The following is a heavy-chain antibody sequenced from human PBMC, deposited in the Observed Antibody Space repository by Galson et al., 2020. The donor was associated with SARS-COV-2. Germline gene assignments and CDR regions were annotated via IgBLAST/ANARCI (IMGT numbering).Heavy chain of an antibody. J-gene: IGHJ4*02. Sequence: SQTLSLTCVVSGGSVSGGAFSWSWFRQPPGKGLEWIGYIYDSANTYYNPSLKSRVSISVDRSKNQFSLNLSSVTAADTAVYYCARGQQTELLTPFDFWGQGTLVTVSS. D-gene: IGHD1-26*01. V-gene: IGHV4-30-2*01. CDR1: GGSVSGGAFS. CDR2: IYDSANT. CDR3: ARGQQTELLTPFDF.